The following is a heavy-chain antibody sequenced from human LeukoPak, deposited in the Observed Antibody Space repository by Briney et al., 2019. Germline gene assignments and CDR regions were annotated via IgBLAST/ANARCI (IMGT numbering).Heavy chain of an antibody. V-gene: IGHV4-31*03. Sequence: SQTLSLTCTVSGGSISNSGHYWSWIRQHSGKGLEWIGYIYYSGSAYYNPSLKSRVAISVDTSKNQFSLELSSVTAADTALYYCAREITTAGMGNFDYWGQGTLVTVSS. CDR3: AREITTAGMGNFDY. CDR1: GGSISNSGHY. J-gene: IGHJ4*02. CDR2: IYYSGSA. D-gene: IGHD6-13*01.